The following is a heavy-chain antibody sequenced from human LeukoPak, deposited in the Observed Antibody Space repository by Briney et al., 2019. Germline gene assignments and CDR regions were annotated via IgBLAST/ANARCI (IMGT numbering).Heavy chain of an antibody. CDR1: GYTFTGYY. CDR3: ARESTAVAGTEIVDY. Sequence: GASVKVSCKASGYTFTGYYMHWVRQAPGQGLEWMGWINPNSGGTNYAQKFQGRVTMTRDTSISTAYMELSRLRSDDTAVYYCARESTAVAGTEIVDYWGQGTLVTVSS. CDR2: INPNSGGT. J-gene: IGHJ4*02. D-gene: IGHD6-19*01. V-gene: IGHV1-2*02.